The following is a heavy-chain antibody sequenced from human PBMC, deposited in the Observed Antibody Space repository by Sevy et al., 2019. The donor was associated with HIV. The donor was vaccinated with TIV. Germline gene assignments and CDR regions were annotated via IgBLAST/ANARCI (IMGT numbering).Heavy chain of an antibody. D-gene: IGHD3-16*01. V-gene: IGHV4-39*01. J-gene: IGHJ5*02. Sequence: ETLSLTCTVSGGSISTSSYYWGWIRQPPGKGLEWIGNSFYSGTTYYNPSLKSRVTISVDTSKNQFSLKLSSVTAADTAVYYCARLASRLRDNWSDPWGQGTLVTVSS. CDR3: ARLASRLRDNWSDP. CDR1: GGSISTSSYY. CDR2: SFYSGTT.